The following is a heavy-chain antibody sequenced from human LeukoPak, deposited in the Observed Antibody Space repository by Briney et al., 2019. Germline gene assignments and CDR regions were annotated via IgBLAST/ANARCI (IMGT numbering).Heavy chain of an antibody. CDR3: ARGSSTGSYYGVFDY. Sequence: GASVKVSCKASGFTFTSSAVQWVRQARGQRLEWIGWIVVGSGNTNYAQRFQERVTITRDMSTSTAYMELSSLRSEDTAVYYCARGSSTGSYYGVFDYWGQGTLVTVSS. CDR2: IVVGSGNT. V-gene: IGHV1-58*01. CDR1: GFTFTSSA. D-gene: IGHD3-10*01. J-gene: IGHJ4*02.